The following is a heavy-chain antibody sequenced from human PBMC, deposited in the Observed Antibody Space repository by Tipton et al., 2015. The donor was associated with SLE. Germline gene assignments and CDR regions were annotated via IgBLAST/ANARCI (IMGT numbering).Heavy chain of an antibody. V-gene: IGHV4-59*11. Sequence: GLVKPSETLSLTCTVSGGSISSHYWSWIRQPPGKGLEWIGYIYYSGSTNYNPSLKSRVTISVDTSKNQFSLKLSSVTAADTAVYYCASSYSNYVNGAFDIWGQGTMVTVSS. CDR2: IYYSGST. CDR3: ASSYSNYVNGAFDI. D-gene: IGHD4-11*01. CDR1: GGSISSHY. J-gene: IGHJ3*02.